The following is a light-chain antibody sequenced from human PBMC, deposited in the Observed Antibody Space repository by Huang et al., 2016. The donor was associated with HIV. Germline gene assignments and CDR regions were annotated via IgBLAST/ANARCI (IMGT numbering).Light chain of an antibody. CDR2: GAS. Sequence: EIVLTQSPGTLSLSPGERATLFCRASHNVSSNYLAWYQQKAGQAPRLFIYGASSRATGIPDRFSGSGSGTDFSLTISRLEPEDFAVYHCQQYGNSPPLTFGGGTKVEIK. J-gene: IGKJ4*01. V-gene: IGKV3-20*01. CDR1: HNVSSNY. CDR3: QQYGNSPPLT.